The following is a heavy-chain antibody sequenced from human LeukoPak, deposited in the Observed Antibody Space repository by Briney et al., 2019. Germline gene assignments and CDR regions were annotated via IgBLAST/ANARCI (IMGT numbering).Heavy chain of an antibody. CDR2: ISGSGGST. Sequence: PGGSLRLSCAASGFTFSSYAMSWVRQAPGKGLEWVSAISGSGGSTYYADSAKGRFTISRDNSKNTLYLQMNSLRAEDTAVYYCASVVVTAKIFDYWGQGTLVTVSS. V-gene: IGHV3-23*01. CDR3: ASVVVTAKIFDY. D-gene: IGHD2-21*02. CDR1: GFTFSSYA. J-gene: IGHJ4*02.